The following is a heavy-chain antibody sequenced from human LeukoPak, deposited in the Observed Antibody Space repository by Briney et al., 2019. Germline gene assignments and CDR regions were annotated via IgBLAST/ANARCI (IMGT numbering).Heavy chain of an antibody. CDR2: ISSTSNYI. Sequence: GGSLRLSCAASGFTFSSYTFNWVRQAPGRGLEWLSPISSTSNYIYYADSVKGRLTVSRDDAKNSLYLQMNSLRAEETAVYFCARASYSGYDSARDYYFDEWGQGTLVTVSS. CDR1: GFTFSSYT. CDR3: ARASYSGYDSARDYYFDE. J-gene: IGHJ4*02. V-gene: IGHV3-21*01. D-gene: IGHD5-12*01.